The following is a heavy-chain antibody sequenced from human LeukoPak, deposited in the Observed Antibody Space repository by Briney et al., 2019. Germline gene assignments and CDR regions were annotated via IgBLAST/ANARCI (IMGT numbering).Heavy chain of an antibody. Sequence: GGSLRLSCAASRFTFSSYGMHWVRQAPGKGLEWVAYIQYDGSNEQYADSVKGRFSISRDSSKNILYLQMNSLRAEDTAVYYCAKDINSSGYFNDAFDIWGQGTMVTVSS. J-gene: IGHJ3*02. CDR2: IQYDGSNE. V-gene: IGHV3-30*02. CDR3: AKDINSSGYFNDAFDI. D-gene: IGHD3-22*01. CDR1: RFTFSSYG.